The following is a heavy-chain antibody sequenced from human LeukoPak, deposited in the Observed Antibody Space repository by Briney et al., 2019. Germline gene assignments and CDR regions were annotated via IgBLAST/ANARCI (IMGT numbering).Heavy chain of an antibody. Sequence: PGGSLRLSCAASGFTFNNYAMNWVRQAPGKGLEWVSVIYSGGSTYYADSVKGRFTISRDNSKNTLYLQMNSLRAEDTAVYYCAREIKDSSLSYYFDYWGQGTLVTVSS. CDR1: GFTFNNYA. D-gene: IGHD6-13*01. CDR2: IYSGGST. CDR3: AREIKDSSLSYYFDY. V-gene: IGHV3-53*01. J-gene: IGHJ4*02.